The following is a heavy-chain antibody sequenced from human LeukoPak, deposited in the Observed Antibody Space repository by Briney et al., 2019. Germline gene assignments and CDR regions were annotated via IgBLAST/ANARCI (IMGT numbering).Heavy chain of an antibody. CDR3: AREYSSSSGKALDY. Sequence: PGGSVRLSCAASGFTFSSYTMNWVRQAPGKGLEWVSYISSSSSTIYYADSVKGRFTISRDNAKNSLHLQMNTLRDEDTAVYYCAREYSSSSGKALDYWGQGTLVTVSS. CDR2: ISSSSSTI. V-gene: IGHV3-48*02. J-gene: IGHJ4*02. D-gene: IGHD6-6*01. CDR1: GFTFSSYT.